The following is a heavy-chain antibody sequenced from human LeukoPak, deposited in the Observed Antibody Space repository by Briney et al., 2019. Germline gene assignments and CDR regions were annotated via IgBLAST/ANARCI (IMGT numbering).Heavy chain of an antibody. V-gene: IGHV3-74*01. CDR2: INSDGSST. D-gene: IGHD6-13*01. J-gene: IGHJ3*02. CDR3: ASWYLGEYSSSWYRGADYDAFDI. Sequence: PGGSLRLSCAASGFTFSSYWMHWVRQAPGKGLVWVSRINSDGSSTSYADSVKGRFTISRDNAKNTLYLQMNSLRAEDTAVYYCASWYLGEYSSSWYRGADYDAFDIWGQGTMVTVSS. CDR1: GFTFSSYW.